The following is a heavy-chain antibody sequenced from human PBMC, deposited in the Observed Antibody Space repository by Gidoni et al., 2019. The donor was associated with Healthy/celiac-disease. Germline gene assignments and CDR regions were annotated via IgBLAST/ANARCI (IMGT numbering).Heavy chain of an antibody. Sequence: EVQLVESGGGLVQPGRSLRLSCAASGFTFAAYARHWVRQAPGKGLEWVSGISWNSGSIGYADSVKGRFTISRDNAKNSLYLQMNSLRAEDTALYYCAKVRSRKRYSAPGVSFDYWGQGTLVTVSS. CDR1: GFTFAAYA. D-gene: IGHD2-15*01. CDR3: AKVRSRKRYSAPGVSFDY. V-gene: IGHV3-9*01. J-gene: IGHJ4*02. CDR2: ISWNSGSI.